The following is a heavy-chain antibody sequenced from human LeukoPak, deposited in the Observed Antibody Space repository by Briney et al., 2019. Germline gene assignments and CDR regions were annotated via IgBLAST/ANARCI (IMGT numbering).Heavy chain of an antibody. CDR3: ARGDSSSWSATYYFDY. Sequence: SETLSLTCTVSGGSISSGDYYWSWIRQPPGKGLEWIGYIYYSGSTYYNPSLKSRVTISVDTSKNQFSLKLSSVTAADTAVYYCARGDSSSWSATYYFDYWGQGTLVTVSS. CDR1: GGSISSGDYY. J-gene: IGHJ4*02. D-gene: IGHD6-13*01. CDR2: IYYSGST. V-gene: IGHV4-30-4*08.